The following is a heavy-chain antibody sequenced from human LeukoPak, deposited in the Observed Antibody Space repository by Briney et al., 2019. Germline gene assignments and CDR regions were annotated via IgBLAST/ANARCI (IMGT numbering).Heavy chain of an antibody. J-gene: IGHJ6*02. CDR1: GFTFSSYS. V-gene: IGHV3-21*01. CDR2: ISSSSSYI. Sequence: GGSLRLSCAASGFTFSSYSMNWVRQAPGKGLEWVSSISSSSSYIYYADSVKGRFTISRDNAKNSLYLQMTSLRAEDTAVYYCARFQKNYYGSGSYYGMDVWGQGTTVTVSS. D-gene: IGHD3-10*01. CDR3: ARFQKNYYGSGSYYGMDV.